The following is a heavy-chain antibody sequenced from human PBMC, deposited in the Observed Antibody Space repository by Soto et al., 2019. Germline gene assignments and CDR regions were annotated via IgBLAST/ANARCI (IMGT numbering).Heavy chain of an antibody. CDR1: GGTFSSYA. CDR3: ARGRGYSGYVNVRVYSDVKAV. V-gene: IGHV1-69*13. D-gene: IGHD5-12*01. Sequence: SVKVSCKASGGTFSSYAISWVRQAPGQGLEWMGGIIPIFGTANYAQKFQGRVTITADESTSTAYMELSSLRSEDTAVYYCARGRGYSGYVNVRVYSDVKAVRCKGTTVTV. J-gene: IGHJ6*03. CDR2: IIPIFGTA.